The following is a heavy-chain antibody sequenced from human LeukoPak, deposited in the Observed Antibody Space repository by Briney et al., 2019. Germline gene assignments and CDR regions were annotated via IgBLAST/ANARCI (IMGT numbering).Heavy chain of an antibody. CDR3: ARATYYYDSSGYRNWFDP. D-gene: IGHD3-22*01. CDR1: GGFISSYY. J-gene: IGHJ5*02. V-gene: IGHV4-59*08. Sequence: SETLSLTCTVSGGFISSYYWSWIRQPPGKGREWIGYIYYRSTNYNPSLKSRVTISIDTSKNQFSLKLSSVTAADTAVYYCARATYYYDSSGYRNWFDPWGQGTLVTVSS. CDR2: IYYRST.